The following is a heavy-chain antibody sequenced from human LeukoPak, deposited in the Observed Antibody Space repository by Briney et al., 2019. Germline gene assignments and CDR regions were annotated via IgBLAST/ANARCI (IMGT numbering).Heavy chain of an antibody. J-gene: IGHJ5*02. CDR3: ARDTSVPFWFDP. CDR1: GFTFSDYY. V-gene: IGHV3-11*04. CDR2: ISSSSSTI. Sequence: PGGTLSLSGAASGFTFSDYYMSWIRQAPGNGLVGVSYISSSSSTIDYADSVKGRFTISRDNAKNSLYLQMKSLEAEAVAVYYCARDTSVPFWFDPWGEGNLVTVSS. D-gene: IGHD3-10*01.